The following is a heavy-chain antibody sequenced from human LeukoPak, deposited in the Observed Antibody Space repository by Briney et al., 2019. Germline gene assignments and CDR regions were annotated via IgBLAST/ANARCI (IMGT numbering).Heavy chain of an antibody. CDR2: IYYSGST. V-gene: IGHV4-39*01. Sequence: SETLSLTCTVSGGSISSSSYYWGWIRQSPGKGLEWIGSIYYSGSTYYNPSLKSRVTISVDTSKNQFSLKLSSVTAADTAVYYCASAYGDYVSCFDYWGQGTLVTVSS. J-gene: IGHJ4*02. CDR3: ASAYGDYVSCFDY. CDR1: GGSISSSSYY. D-gene: IGHD4-17*01.